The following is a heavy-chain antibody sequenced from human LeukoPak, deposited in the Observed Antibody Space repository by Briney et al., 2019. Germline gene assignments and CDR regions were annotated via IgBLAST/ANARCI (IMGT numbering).Heavy chain of an antibody. CDR2: ISGSGGST. Sequence: GGSLRLSCAASGFTFSSYAMSWVRQAPGKGLEWVSAISGSGGSTYYADSVKGRFTISRDNSKNTLYMQMNSLRAEDTAVYYCAKGGAARGVNWFDPWGQGTLVTVSS. D-gene: IGHD3-10*01. CDR1: GFTFSSYA. V-gene: IGHV3-23*01. CDR3: AKGGAARGVNWFDP. J-gene: IGHJ5*02.